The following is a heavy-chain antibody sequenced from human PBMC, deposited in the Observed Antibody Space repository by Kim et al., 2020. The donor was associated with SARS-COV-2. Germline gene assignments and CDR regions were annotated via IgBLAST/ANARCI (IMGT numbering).Heavy chain of an antibody. CDR1: GGSFSGYY. J-gene: IGHJ6*02. CDR2: INHSGST. V-gene: IGHV4-34*01. Sequence: SETLSLTCAVYGGSFSGYYWSWIRQPPGKGLEWIGEINHSGSTNYNPSLKSRVTISVDTSKNQFSLKLSSVTAADTAVYYCARGAYCTNGVCYSLKSYYYGMDVWGQGTTVTVSS. D-gene: IGHD2-8*01. CDR3: ARGAYCTNGVCYSLKSYYYGMDV.